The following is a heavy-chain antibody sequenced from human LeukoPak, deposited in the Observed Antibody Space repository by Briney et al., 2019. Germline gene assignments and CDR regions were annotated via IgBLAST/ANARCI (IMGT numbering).Heavy chain of an antibody. J-gene: IGHJ4*02. V-gene: IGHV5-51*01. CDR1: EYSFTAFW. CDR2: IYPGDSDT. CDR3: ARQVGATGHFDL. Sequence: GESLKISCKDSEYSFTAFWIGWVRQMPGKGLEWMGNIYPGDSDTRYSPSFHGQVTISADKSISTAYLQWSSLKASDTAMYFCARQVGATGHFDLWGQGTLVTVSS. D-gene: IGHD1-26*01.